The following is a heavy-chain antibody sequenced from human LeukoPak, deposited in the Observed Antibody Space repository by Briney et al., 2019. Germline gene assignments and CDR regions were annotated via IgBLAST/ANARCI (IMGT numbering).Heavy chain of an antibody. D-gene: IGHD1-26*01. Sequence: GGSLRLSCAASGFMFSSNWMSWVRLAPGKGLEWVANIKEDGTETYYVDSVKGRFTISRDNAKNSLYLQMNSLRVEDTAVYYCARDKIVGPTKFDSWGQGTLVTVSS. CDR1: GFMFSSNW. V-gene: IGHV3-7*03. CDR2: IKEDGTET. J-gene: IGHJ4*02. CDR3: ARDKIVGPTKFDS.